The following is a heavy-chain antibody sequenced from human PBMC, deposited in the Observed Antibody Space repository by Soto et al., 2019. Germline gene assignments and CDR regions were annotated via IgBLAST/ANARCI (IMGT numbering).Heavy chain of an antibody. Sequence: QVQLVESGGGVVQPGRSLILSCAASGFIFRNFGMHWFRRAPGKGLERVAVRSGDGNDKYSPDSTKGPCTISRDNFNNPLYLQLNSLRPDDTAVYHCIQGASTAHQPLDSWGQGVLVTVSS. CDR3: IQGASTAHQPLDS. CDR2: RSGDGNDK. V-gene: IGHV3-30*03. J-gene: IGHJ5*01. CDR1: GFIFRNFG. D-gene: IGHD1-26*01.